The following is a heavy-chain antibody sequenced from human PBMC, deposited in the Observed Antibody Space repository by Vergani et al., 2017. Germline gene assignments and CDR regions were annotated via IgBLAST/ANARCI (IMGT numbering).Heavy chain of an antibody. D-gene: IGHD1-1*01. J-gene: IGHJ3*02. Sequence: EVQLVQSGAEVKKPGESLKISCKGSGYSFTSYWIGWVRQMPGKGLEWMGIIYPGDSDTRYSPSFQGQVTISADKSISTAYLQWSSLKASDTAMYYCAGYPETTGTANDAFDIWGQGTMVTVSS. CDR2: IYPGDSDT. V-gene: IGHV5-51*03. CDR1: GYSFTSYW. CDR3: AGYPETTGTANDAFDI.